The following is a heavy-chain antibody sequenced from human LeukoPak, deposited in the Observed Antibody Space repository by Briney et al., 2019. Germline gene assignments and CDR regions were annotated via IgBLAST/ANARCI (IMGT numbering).Heavy chain of an antibody. Sequence: SETLSLTCTVSGGSISSSSYYWGWIRQPPGKGLEWIGNIYYSGNTLQNPSLKSRVTISLDTSKNQFSLKLTSVTAADTALYYCARDYDILTGRRDFDYWGHGTLVTVSS. CDR1: GGSISSSSYY. V-gene: IGHV4-39*07. J-gene: IGHJ4*01. CDR3: ARDYDILTGRRDFDY. CDR2: IYYSGNT. D-gene: IGHD3-9*01.